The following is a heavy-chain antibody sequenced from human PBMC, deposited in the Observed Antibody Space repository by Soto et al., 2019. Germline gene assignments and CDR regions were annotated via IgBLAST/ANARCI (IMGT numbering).Heavy chain of an antibody. CDR3: ARGGGLRLGELSFNY. D-gene: IGHD3-16*02. Sequence: ASVKVSCKASGGTFSSYAISWVRQAPGQGLEWMGGIIPIFGTANYAQKFQGRVTITADESTSTAYMELSSLRSEDTAVYYCARGGGLRLGELSFNYWGQGTLVTVSS. V-gene: IGHV1-69*13. J-gene: IGHJ4*02. CDR1: GGTFSSYA. CDR2: IIPIFGTA.